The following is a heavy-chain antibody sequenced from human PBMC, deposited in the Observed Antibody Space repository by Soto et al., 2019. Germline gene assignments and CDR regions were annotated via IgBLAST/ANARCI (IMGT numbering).Heavy chain of an antibody. CDR2: INPNSGGT. CDR3: ARDPSITIFGVVILNYGMDV. Sequence: ASVKVSCKASGYTFTGYYMHWLRQAPGQGLEWMGWINPNSGGTNYAQKFQGWVTMTRDTSISTAHMELSRLRSDDTAVYYCARDPSITIFGVVILNYGMDVWGQGTTVTVSS. D-gene: IGHD3-3*01. CDR1: GYTFTGYY. V-gene: IGHV1-2*04. J-gene: IGHJ6*02.